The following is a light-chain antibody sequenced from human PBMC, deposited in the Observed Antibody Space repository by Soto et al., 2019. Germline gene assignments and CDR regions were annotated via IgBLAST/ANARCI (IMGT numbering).Light chain of an antibody. CDR3: MPPPESWR. CDR1: QLLLHSNGYNY. J-gene: IGKJ1*01. CDR2: LGY. Sequence: EEPASISCRSSQLLLHSNGYNYLDWYLQKPGQSPQLLIYLGYYRASGVPDRFSCRQTATDYTVKLSRHEAEAVRVNYYMPPPESWRYAQGTKVDIK. V-gene: IGKV2-28*01.